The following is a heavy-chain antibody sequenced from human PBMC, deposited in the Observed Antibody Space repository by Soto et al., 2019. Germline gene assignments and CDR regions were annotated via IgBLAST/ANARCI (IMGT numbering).Heavy chain of an antibody. D-gene: IGHD4-4*01. V-gene: IGHV4-34*01. CDR1: GGSFSGYY. CDR3: ARLDYSGLGSKYFYYMDV. Sequence: PSETLSLTCAVYGGSFSGYYWSWIRQPPGKGLEWIGEINHSGSTNYNPSLKSRVTISVDTSKNQFSLKLSSVTAADTATYYCARLDYSGLGSKYFYYMDVWGKGTTVTVSS. CDR2: INHSGST. J-gene: IGHJ6*03.